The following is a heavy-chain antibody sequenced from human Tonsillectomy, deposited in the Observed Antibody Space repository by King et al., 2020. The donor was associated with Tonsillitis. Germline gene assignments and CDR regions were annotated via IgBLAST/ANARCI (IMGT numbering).Heavy chain of an antibody. CDR2: IYYIGST. J-gene: IGHJ4*02. Sequence: VQLQESGPGLVKPSETLSLTCTVSGGSISSYYWSWIRQPPGKGLEWIGYIYYIGSTNYNPSLKSRVTISVDTSKNQFSLKLSSVTAADTAVYYCARDAGTYYFDYWGQGTLVTVSS. CDR1: GGSISSYY. CDR3: ARDAGTYYFDY. V-gene: IGHV4-59*01.